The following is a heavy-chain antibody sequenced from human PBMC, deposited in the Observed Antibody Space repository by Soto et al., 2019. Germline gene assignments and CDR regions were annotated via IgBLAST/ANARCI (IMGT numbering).Heavy chain of an antibody. V-gene: IGHV3-30*18. CDR1: GFTFSSYG. D-gene: IGHD2-2*02. CDR2: ISYDGSNK. Sequence: PGGSLRLSCAASGFTFSSYGMHWVRQAPGKGLEWVAVISYDGSNKYYADSVKGRFTISRDNSKNTLYLQMNSLRAEDTAVYYCAKGYCSSTSCYTMRFLEWLLYWYDYWGQGTLVTVSS. CDR3: AKGYCSSTSCYTMRFLEWLLYWYDY. J-gene: IGHJ4*02.